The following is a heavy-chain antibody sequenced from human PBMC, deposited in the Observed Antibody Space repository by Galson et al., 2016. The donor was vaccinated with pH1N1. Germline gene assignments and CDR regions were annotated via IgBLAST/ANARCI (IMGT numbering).Heavy chain of an antibody. CDR3: ARIEHGDYVGYFDY. CDR1: GGSISSGSYY. CDR2: IYTSGST. J-gene: IGHJ4*02. D-gene: IGHD4-17*01. Sequence: TLSLTCTVSGGSISSGSYYWSWIRQPAGKGLEWIGYIYTSGSTNYNPSLKSRVTISADTSKNQFSLKLSSVTAADTAVYYCARIEHGDYVGYFDYWGQGTLVTVSS. V-gene: IGHV4-61*09.